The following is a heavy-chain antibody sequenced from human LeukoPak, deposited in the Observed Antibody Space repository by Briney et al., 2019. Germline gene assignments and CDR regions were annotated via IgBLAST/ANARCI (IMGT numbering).Heavy chain of an antibody. Sequence: SETLSLTCTVSGDSISSGRYYWSWIRQPAGKGLEWIGRIYTSGSTNYNPSLKSRVTISVGMSKNQFSLKLSSVTAADTAVYYCAREGYVEGLDYWGQGTLVTVSS. V-gene: IGHV4-61*02. D-gene: IGHD5-12*01. CDR2: IYTSGST. CDR1: GDSISSGRYY. J-gene: IGHJ4*02. CDR3: AREGYVEGLDY.